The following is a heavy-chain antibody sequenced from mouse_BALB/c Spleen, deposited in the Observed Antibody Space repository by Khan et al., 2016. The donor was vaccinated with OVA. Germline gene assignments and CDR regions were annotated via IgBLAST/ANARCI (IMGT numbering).Heavy chain of an antibody. J-gene: IGHJ2*01. CDR3: ARMTTY. Sequence: QVQLKESGPELVKPGVSVKISCTGSGYTFTDYAMHWGKQWLAKNLQWSGGIITYNGNTNYNPKFKGKATMTVDKSSSTAYVELARLTSKETALYFCARMTTYWGQGTMLTVSA. D-gene: IGHD4-1*02. CDR2: IITYNGNT. CDR1: GYTFTDYA. V-gene: IGHV1S137*01.